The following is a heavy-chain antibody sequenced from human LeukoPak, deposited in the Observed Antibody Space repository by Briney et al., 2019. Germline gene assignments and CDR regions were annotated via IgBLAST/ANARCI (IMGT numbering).Heavy chain of an antibody. CDR3: AKDNDSWDSRRGFDY. CDR1: GFTFSGFG. CDR2: VSDSGGRK. D-gene: IGHD1-26*01. J-gene: IGHJ4*02. V-gene: IGHV3-23*01. Sequence: GGSLRLSCAASGFTFSGFGINWVRQAPGKGLEWVSSVSDSGGRKHYADSVKGRFTISRDNSKNTLYLQMNSLRAEDTVVYYCAKDNDSWDSRRGFDYWGQGTLVTVSS.